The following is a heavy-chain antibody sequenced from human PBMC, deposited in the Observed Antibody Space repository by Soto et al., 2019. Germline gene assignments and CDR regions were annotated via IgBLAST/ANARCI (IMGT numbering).Heavy chain of an antibody. CDR3: ARGQEGVVATH. V-gene: IGHV4-34*01. Sequence: QVQPQQWGAGLLKPSETLSLNCAVNGGSLSGYYWSWIRQPPGKGLEWIGEIKDGGRTNYSPSLKCRDTISSDASNNQFSLRLYSVTAADTGVYYCARGQEGVVATHWDQGTLVTVSS. J-gene: IGHJ4*02. CDR2: IKDGGRT. D-gene: IGHD5-12*01. CDR1: GGSLSGYY.